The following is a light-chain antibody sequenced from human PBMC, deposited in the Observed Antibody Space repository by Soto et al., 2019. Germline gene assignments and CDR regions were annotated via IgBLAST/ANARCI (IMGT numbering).Light chain of an antibody. CDR1: QSISNY. J-gene: IGKJ5*01. V-gene: IGKV1-39*01. CDR2: AAS. Sequence: DIQMTQSPYSLSASVGDRVTITCRASQSISNYLNWYQQKPGKAPKLLIYAASSFQSGVPSRFSGSGSGTDFTLTISSLQPEDFATYYCQHSYSTPITFGQGTRLEIK. CDR3: QHSYSTPIT.